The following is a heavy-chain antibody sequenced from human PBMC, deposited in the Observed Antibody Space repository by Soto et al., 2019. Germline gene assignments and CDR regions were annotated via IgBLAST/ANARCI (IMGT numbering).Heavy chain of an antibody. D-gene: IGHD2-15*01. CDR3: AHSRSGPCFDY. J-gene: IGHJ4*02. Sequence: GLDLEWLALIYWDDDKRYSPSLKSRLTITKDTSKNQVVLTMTNMDPVDTATYYCAHSRSGPCFDYWGQGTLVTVSS. V-gene: IGHV2-5*02. CDR2: IYWDDDK.